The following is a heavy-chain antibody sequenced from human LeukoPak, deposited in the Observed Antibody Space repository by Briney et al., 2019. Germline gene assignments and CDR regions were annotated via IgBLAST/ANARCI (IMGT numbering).Heavy chain of an antibody. CDR1: GFTVSSNY. V-gene: IGHV3-53*01. CDR2: IYSGGST. D-gene: IGHD2/OR15-2a*01. J-gene: IGHJ3*02. CDR3: ARDILSQGPDAFDI. Sequence: GSLRLSCAASGFTVSSNYMSWVRQAPGKGLEWVSVIYSGGSTYYADSVKGRFTISRDNSKNTLYLQMNSLRAEDTAVYYCARDILSQGPDAFDIWGQGTTVTVSS.